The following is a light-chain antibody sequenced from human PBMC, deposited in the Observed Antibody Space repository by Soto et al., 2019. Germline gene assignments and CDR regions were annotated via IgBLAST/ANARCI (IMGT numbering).Light chain of an antibody. V-gene: IGKV1-5*01. CDR1: QSIGSW. J-gene: IGKJ5*01. CDR2: DAS. CDR3: QQSYSPPPIT. Sequence: DIHMTQSPSDLSGSVGDRVIITCRASQSIGSWLAWYQQQPGKAPKLLIYDASSLESGVPSRFSGSGSGTEFTLTISSLQPDDFATYYCQQSYSPPPITFGQGTRLEIK.